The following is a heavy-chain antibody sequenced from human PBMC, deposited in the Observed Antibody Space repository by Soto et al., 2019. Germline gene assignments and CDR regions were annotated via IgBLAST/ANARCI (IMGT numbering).Heavy chain of an antibody. J-gene: IGHJ4*02. Sequence: ASVKVSCKASEYTFTGYYMHGVRQAPGQGLEWMGWINPNSGGTNYAQKFQGRVTMTRDTSISTAYMELSRLRSDDTAVYYCARDNGGSYSEFDYWGQGTLVTVSS. CDR3: ARDNGGSYSEFDY. D-gene: IGHD1-26*01. V-gene: IGHV1-2*02. CDR2: INPNSGGT. CDR1: EYTFTGYY.